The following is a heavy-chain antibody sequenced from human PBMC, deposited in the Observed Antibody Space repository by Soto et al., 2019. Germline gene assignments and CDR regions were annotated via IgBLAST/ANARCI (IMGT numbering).Heavy chain of an antibody. CDR3: AREPNYDVLTGYYYYGMDV. Sequence: ASVKVSCKASGYTFTRYGISWLRQAPGQGLEWMGWISAYNGNTNYAQKLQGRVTMTTDTSTSTAYMELRSLRSDDTAVYYCAREPNYDVLTGYYYYGMDVWGQGTTVTVSS. D-gene: IGHD3-9*01. CDR2: ISAYNGNT. J-gene: IGHJ6*02. V-gene: IGHV1-18*01. CDR1: GYTFTRYG.